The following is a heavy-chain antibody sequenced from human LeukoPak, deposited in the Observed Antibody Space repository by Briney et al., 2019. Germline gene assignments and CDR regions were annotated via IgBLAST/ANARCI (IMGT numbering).Heavy chain of an antibody. CDR2: MNPNSGNT. V-gene: IGHV1-8*01. J-gene: IGHJ4*02. CDR3: ARERGIAAAGTLGGLGY. Sequence: ASVKVSCKASGYTFTSYDINWVRQATGQGLEWMGWMNPNSGNTGYAQKFQGRVTMTRNTSISTAYMELSSLRSEDTAVYCCARERGIAAAGTLGGLGYWGQGTPVTVSS. CDR1: GYTFTSYD. D-gene: IGHD6-13*01.